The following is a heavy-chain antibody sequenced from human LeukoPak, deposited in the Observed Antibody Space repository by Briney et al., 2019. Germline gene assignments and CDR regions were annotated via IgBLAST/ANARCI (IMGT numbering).Heavy chain of an antibody. D-gene: IGHD5-24*01. CDR3: AKDLEMATFHFDY. CDR1: GFTFSSYA. CDR2: ISGSGGST. V-gene: IGHV3-23*01. Sequence: GGSLRLSCAASGFTFSSYAMSWVRQAPGKGLEWVSAISGSGGSTYYADSVKGRFTISRDNSKNTLYLQMNSLRAEDTAVCYCAKDLEMATFHFDYWGQGTLVTVSS. J-gene: IGHJ4*02.